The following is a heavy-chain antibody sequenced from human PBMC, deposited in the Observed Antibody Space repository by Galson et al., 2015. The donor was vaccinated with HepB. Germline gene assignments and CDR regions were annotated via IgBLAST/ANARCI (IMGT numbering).Heavy chain of an antibody. V-gene: IGHV4-61*02. CDR3: VRDSSNWSTGWFDP. CDR2: IYSSGST. J-gene: IGHJ5*02. CDR1: GASIGSGTYY. D-gene: IGHD3-22*01. Sequence: TLSLTCTVSGASIGSGTYYWSWIRQPAGKGLEWIGRIYSSGSTTYNPSLKSRVTMSVNTSKNQFSLNLRSVTAADTAVYYCVRDSSNWSTGWFDPWGQGTLVTVSS.